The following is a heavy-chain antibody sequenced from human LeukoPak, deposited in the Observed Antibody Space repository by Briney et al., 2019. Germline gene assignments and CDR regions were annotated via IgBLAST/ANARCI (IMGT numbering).Heavy chain of an antibody. CDR3: ARARVVVAATRYYYGMDV. CDR2: INHSGGT. V-gene: IGHV4-34*01. CDR1: GGSFSGYY. J-gene: IGHJ6*02. D-gene: IGHD2-15*01. Sequence: PSETLSLTCAVYGGSFSGYYWSWIRQPPGKGLEWIGEINHSGGTNYNPSLKSRVTISVDTSKNQFSLKLSSVTAADTAVYYCARARVVVAATRYYYGMDVWGQGTTVTVSS.